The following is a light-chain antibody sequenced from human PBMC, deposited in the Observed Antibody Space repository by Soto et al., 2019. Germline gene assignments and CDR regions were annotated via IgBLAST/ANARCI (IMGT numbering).Light chain of an antibody. CDR2: DVT. CDR1: SSDVGGYNY. CDR3: SSFASSIPLV. V-gene: IGLV2-14*03. J-gene: IGLJ2*01. Sequence: QSALTQPASVSGSPGQSITISCTGTSSDVGGYNYVSWYQQHPGKAPKLLICDVTNRPSGVSNRFSGSKSGNTASLTTSGLQTEDEADYYCSSFASSIPLVFGGGTKVTVL.